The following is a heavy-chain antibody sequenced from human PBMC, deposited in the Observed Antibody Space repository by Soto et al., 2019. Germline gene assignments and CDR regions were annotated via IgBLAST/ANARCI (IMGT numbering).Heavy chain of an antibody. CDR2: INHSGSA. Sequence: TLSLTYAVSGGSISSSNWWSWVRQPRGKGLQWIGQINHSGSANYNPSLKSRVTISVHTSNSQFSLELSSVTAADTAVYYCARGLISGSHYSGGWYYFDSWGQGTQVTVSS. J-gene: IGHJ4*02. D-gene: IGHD1-26*01. CDR3: ARGLISGSHYSGGWYYFDS. V-gene: IGHV4-4*02. CDR1: GGSISSSNW.